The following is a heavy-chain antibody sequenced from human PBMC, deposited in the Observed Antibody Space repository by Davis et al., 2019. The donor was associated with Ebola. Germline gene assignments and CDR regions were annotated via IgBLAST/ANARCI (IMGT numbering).Heavy chain of an antibody. J-gene: IGHJ4*02. CDR1: GYGLHQLS. Sequence: ASVQVSCKASGYGLHQLSVHWVRQAPGTGLEWLGGFDPEEGETLYAQKFRGRVTMTEDTSTGTAYMDLSSLRSEDTAVYYCTTPMAWGYYFDFWGQGTLVTVSS. D-gene: IGHD7-27*01. V-gene: IGHV1-24*01. CDR3: TTPMAWGYYFDF. CDR2: FDPEEGET.